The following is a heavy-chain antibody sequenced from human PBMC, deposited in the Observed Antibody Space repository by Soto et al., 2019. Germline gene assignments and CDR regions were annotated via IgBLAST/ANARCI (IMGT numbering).Heavy chain of an antibody. Sequence: QVQLVQSGTEVKKPGASVKVSCKASGYTFRSYGISWVRQAPGQGLERMGWISGYNGNTHYSQKFQGKVTMTTDTSTSTAYMELRNLRSDDTAVYYCAKADSNYAGRFSYYYMDVWGTWTMVTVSS. CDR3: AKADSNYAGRFSYYYMDV. D-gene: IGHD4-4*01. CDR2: ISGYNGNT. J-gene: IGHJ6*03. CDR1: GYTFRSYG. V-gene: IGHV1-18*01.